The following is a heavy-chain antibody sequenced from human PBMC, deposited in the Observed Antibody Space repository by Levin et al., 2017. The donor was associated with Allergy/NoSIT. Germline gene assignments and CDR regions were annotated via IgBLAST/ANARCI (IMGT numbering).Heavy chain of an antibody. V-gene: IGHV1-2*02. CDR1: GYTFTGYY. D-gene: IGHD3-10*01. J-gene: IGHJ5*02. Sequence: ASVKVSCKASGYTFTGYYMHWVRQAPGQGLEWMGWINPNSGGTNYAQKFQGRVTMTRDTSISTAYMELSRLRSDDTAVYYCAREWPEDYYGSGSYFGWFDPWGQGTLVTVSS. CDR2: INPNSGGT. CDR3: AREWPEDYYGSGSYFGWFDP.